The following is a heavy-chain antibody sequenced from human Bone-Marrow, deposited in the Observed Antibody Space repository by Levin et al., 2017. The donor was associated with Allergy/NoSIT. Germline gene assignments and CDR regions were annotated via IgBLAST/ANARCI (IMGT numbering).Heavy chain of an antibody. Sequence: GESLKISCKGSGYSFTSYWIGWVRQMPGKGLEWMGIIYPGDSDTRYSPSFQGQVTISADKSISTAYLQWSSLRASDTAMYYCAGASRSSGYYHGAFDIWGQGTMVTVSS. CDR3: AGASRSSGYYHGAFDI. D-gene: IGHD3-22*01. V-gene: IGHV5-51*01. CDR1: GYSFTSYW. J-gene: IGHJ3*02. CDR2: IYPGDSDT.